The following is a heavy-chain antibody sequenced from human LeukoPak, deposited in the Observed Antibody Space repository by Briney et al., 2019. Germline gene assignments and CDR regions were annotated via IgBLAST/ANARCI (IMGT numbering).Heavy chain of an antibody. D-gene: IGHD6-19*01. J-gene: IGHJ5*02. V-gene: IGHV1-69*04. CDR3: ARAAVVAGSTETFDP. Sequence: ASVKVSCKASGGTFSSYAISWVRQAPGQGLEWMGRIIPILGIANYAQKFQGRVTITADKSTSTAYMELSSLRSDDSAVYYCARAAVVAGSTETFDPWGQGTLVTVSS. CDR2: IIPILGIA. CDR1: GGTFSSYA.